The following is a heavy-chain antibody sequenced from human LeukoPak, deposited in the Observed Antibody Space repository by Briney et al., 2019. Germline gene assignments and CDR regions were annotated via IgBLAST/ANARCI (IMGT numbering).Heavy chain of an antibody. CDR2: ISSSSSYI. V-gene: IGHV3-21*01. CDR3: ARVKDYYDSSGGY. D-gene: IGHD3-22*01. CDR1: GFTFSSYD. J-gene: IGHJ4*02. Sequence: GGSLRLSCAVSGFTFSSYDMNWVRQAPGRGVEWVSSISSSSSYIYYADSVKGRFTISRDNAKNSLYLQMNSLRADDTAVYYCARVKDYYDSSGGYWGQGTLVTVSS.